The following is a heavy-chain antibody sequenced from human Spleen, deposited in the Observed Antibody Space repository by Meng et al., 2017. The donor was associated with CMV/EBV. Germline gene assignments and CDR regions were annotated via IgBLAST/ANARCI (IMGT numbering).Heavy chain of an antibody. V-gene: IGHV4-34*01. CDR3: ARAWVGYYDSSGYHGWFDP. Sequence: SETLSLTCAVYGGSFSGYYWSWIRQPPGKGLEWIGEINHSGSTNYNPSLKSRVTISVDTSKNQFSLKLSSVTAADTAVYYCARAWVGYYDSSGYHGWFDPWGQGTLVTVSS. J-gene: IGHJ5*02. D-gene: IGHD3-22*01. CDR1: GGSFSGYY. CDR2: INHSGST.